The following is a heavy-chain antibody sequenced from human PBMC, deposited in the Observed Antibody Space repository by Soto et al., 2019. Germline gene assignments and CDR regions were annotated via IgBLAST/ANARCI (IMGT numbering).Heavy chain of an antibody. D-gene: IGHD2-21*02. Sequence: SLRLSCAASGFTFSNAWMNWVRQAPGKGLEWVGRIKSKTDGGTTDYAAPVKGRFTISRDDSKNTLYLQMNSLKTEDTAVYYCSMSYCGGDCYSGYWGQGTLVTVSS. CDR2: IKSKTDGGTT. V-gene: IGHV3-15*07. J-gene: IGHJ4*02. CDR1: GFTFSNAW. CDR3: SMSYCGGDCYSGY.